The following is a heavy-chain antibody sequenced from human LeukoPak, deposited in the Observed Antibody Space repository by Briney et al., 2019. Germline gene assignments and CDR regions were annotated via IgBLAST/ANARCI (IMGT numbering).Heavy chain of an antibody. Sequence: PAPSLSLTHPLASPSLRSSCSCSGRLRQPPWKGLEGFGSIYYSGSTYYNPSLKSRVTISVDTSKNQFSLKLSSVTAADTAVYYCARQFLGVWGYFDYWGQGTLVTVSS. D-gene: IGHD7-27*01. CDR3: ARQFLGVWGYFDY. CDR1: SPSLRSSCSC. CDR2: IYYSGST. V-gene: IGHV4-39*01. J-gene: IGHJ4*02.